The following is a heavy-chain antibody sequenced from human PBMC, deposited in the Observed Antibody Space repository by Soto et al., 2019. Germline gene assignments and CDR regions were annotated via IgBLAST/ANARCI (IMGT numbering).Heavy chain of an antibody. CDR3: ARDLWGYCGTDCYPLDV. CDR2: MYNTGST. J-gene: IGHJ6*02. Sequence: QVQLQESGPGLVKPSETLSLTCTVSGGTISRYYWSWIRQPPGKGLEWIGYMYNTGSTVYNPSFQMRVTISVDTSKTHFSLKLNSVTAADTAVYYWARDLWGYCGTDCYPLDVWGQGTTVTVSS. CDR1: GGTISRYY. V-gene: IGHV4-59*01. D-gene: IGHD2-21*02.